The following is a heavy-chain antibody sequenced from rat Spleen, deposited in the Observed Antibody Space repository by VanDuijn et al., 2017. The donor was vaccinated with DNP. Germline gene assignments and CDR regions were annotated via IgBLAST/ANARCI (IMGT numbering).Heavy chain of an antibody. CDR1: GFTFSDYN. CDR2: ISYDGSGT. D-gene: IGHD4-2*01. CDR3: ARQGEAHWFAY. V-gene: IGHV5-7*01. J-gene: IGHJ2*01. Sequence: EVQLVESGGGLVQPGRSLKLSCAASGFTFSDYNMAWVRQAPKKGLEWVTTISYDGSGTYYRDSVKGRFTISRDNAKSNLYRKMDSLRSEDTATYYCARQGEAHWFAYWGQGVMVTVSS.